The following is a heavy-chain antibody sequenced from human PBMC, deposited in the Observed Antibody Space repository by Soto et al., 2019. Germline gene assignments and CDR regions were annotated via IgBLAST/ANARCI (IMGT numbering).Heavy chain of an antibody. CDR1: GVNFGGYG. CDR3: ARAVGATPPYYYGMDV. J-gene: IGHJ6*02. Sequence: RDSWAVAGVNFGGYGGRWVRKDPVKGLEWVAVISYDGSNKYYADSVKGRFTISRDNSKSTLYLQMNSLRAADTAVYYCARAVGATPPYYYGMDVWGQGTTVTVSS. CDR2: ISYDGSNK. D-gene: IGHD1-26*01. V-gene: IGHV3-30-3*01.